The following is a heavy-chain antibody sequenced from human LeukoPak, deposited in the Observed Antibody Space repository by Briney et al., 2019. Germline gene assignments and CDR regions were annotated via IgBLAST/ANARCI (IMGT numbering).Heavy chain of an antibody. CDR1: GFTFGDYA. CDR3: AKDRQWYCSGGSCYGDY. D-gene: IGHD2-15*01. Sequence: GGSLRLSCAASGFTFGDYAMRWVRQAPGKDLEWVSIISGNGGSTYYADSVKGRFTISRDNSKNSLYLQMNSLRTEDTAMYNCAKDRQWYCSGGSCYGDYWGQGTLVTVSS. J-gene: IGHJ4*02. V-gene: IGHV3-43*02. CDR2: ISGNGGST.